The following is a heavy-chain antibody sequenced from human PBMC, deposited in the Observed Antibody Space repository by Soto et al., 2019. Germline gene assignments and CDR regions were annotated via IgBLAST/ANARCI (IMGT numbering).Heavy chain of an antibody. Sequence: ASVKVSCKASGYRFTSYGIGWVRQAPGQGLEWMGWINAYNGNTNYAQNLQGRVTLTTDTSTSTAYMELRSLRSDDTAVYFCARHTSRGEYDYWGQATLVTVSS. CDR2: INAYNGNT. CDR3: ARHTSRGEYDY. V-gene: IGHV1-18*01. CDR1: GYRFTSYG. J-gene: IGHJ4*02. D-gene: IGHD3-10*01.